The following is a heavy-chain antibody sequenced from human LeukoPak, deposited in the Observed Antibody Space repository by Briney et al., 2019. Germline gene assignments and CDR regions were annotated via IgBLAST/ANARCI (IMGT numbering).Heavy chain of an antibody. CDR3: ATITYFDYIWGRFVS. CDR1: GFTFSSYA. J-gene: IGHJ4*02. V-gene: IGHV3-23*01. D-gene: IGHD3-16*01. CDR2: LSGGGEYT. Sequence: PGGFLRLSCAASGFTFSSYAMSWVRQAPGKGLEWVSALSGGGEYTYSADSVKGRFTISRDNSKSMLYLQMNSLRVEDTAVYYCATITYFDYIWGRFVSWGQGTLVPVSS.